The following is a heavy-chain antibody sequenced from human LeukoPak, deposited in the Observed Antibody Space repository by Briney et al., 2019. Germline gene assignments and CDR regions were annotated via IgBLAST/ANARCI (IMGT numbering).Heavy chain of an antibody. CDR2: IIPILGIA. CDR3: ARAWGWLPSDI. J-gene: IGHJ3*02. CDR1: GYTFTSYG. D-gene: IGHD5-24*01. V-gene: IGHV1-69*04. Sequence: ASVKVSCKASGYTFTSYGISWVRQAPGQGLEWMGRIIPILGIANYAQKFQGRVTITADKSTSTAYMELSSLRSEDTAVYYCARAWGWLPSDIWGQGTMVTVSS.